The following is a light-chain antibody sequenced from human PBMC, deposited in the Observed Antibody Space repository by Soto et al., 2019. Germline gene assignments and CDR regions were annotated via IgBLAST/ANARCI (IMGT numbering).Light chain of an antibody. J-gene: IGLJ2*01. CDR1: SSDVGCYNY. CDR3: CSYAGSYTLV. CDR2: DVS. Sequence: QSALTQPRSVSGSPGQSVTISCTGTSSDVGCYNYVSWYQQHPGKAPKVMIYDVSKRPSGVPDRFSGSKSDNTASLTISGLQAEDEADYYCCSYAGSYTLVFGGGTKLTVL. V-gene: IGLV2-11*01.